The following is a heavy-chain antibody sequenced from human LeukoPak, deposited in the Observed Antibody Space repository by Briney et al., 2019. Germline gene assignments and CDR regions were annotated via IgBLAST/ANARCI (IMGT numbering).Heavy chain of an antibody. V-gene: IGHV3-13*01. CDR1: GFTFSNYD. D-gene: IGHD5-18*01. CDR2: IGTAGDT. Sequence: GGSLRLSCAASGFTFSNYDMHWARQATGKSLEWVSAIGTAGDTYYPGSVKGRFIISRENAKNSLYLQMNSLRAEDTALYYCAKDKGYSYGYGLDYWGQGTLVTVSS. CDR3: AKDKGYSYGYGLDY. J-gene: IGHJ4*02.